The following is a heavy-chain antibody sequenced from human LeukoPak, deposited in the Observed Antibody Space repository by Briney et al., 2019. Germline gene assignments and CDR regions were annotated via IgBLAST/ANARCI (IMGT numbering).Heavy chain of an antibody. CDR2: ISYDGSNK. D-gene: IGHD1-1*01. Sequence: GALRLSCAASGFTFSSYGMHWVRQAPGKGLEWVAVISYDGSNKYYADSVKGRFTISRDNSKNTLYLQMNSLRAEDTAVYYCARSTRPPWGQGTLVTVSS. CDR1: GFTFSSYG. CDR3: ARSTRPP. V-gene: IGHV3-30*03. J-gene: IGHJ5*02.